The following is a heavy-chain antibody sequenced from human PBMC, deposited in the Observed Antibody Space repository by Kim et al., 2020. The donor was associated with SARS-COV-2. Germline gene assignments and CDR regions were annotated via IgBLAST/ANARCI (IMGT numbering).Heavy chain of an antibody. CDR1: GYTFTSYG. CDR3: ARDGGPIPLYFDWLLLSHGLDY. D-gene: IGHD3-9*01. CDR2: ISAYNGNT. J-gene: IGHJ4*02. V-gene: IGHV1-18*01. Sequence: ASVKVSCKASGYTFTSYGISWVRQAPGQGLEWMGWISAYNGNTNYAQKLQGRVTMTTDTSTSTAYMELRSLRSDDTAVYYCARDGGPIPLYFDWLLLSHGLDYWGQGTLVTVSS.